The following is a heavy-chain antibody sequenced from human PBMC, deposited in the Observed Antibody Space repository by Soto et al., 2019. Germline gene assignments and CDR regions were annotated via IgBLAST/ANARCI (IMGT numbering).Heavy chain of an antibody. CDR2: ISWNSGSI. Sequence: GGSLRLSCAASGFTFDDYAMHWVRQAPGKGLEWVSGISWNSGSIGYADSVKGRFTISRDNAKNSLYLQMNSLRAEDTALYYCAMAGGAEWNDVSNYYMDVWGKGTTVTVSS. CDR1: GFTFDDYA. V-gene: IGHV3-9*01. J-gene: IGHJ6*03. CDR3: AMAGGAEWNDVSNYYMDV. D-gene: IGHD1-1*01.